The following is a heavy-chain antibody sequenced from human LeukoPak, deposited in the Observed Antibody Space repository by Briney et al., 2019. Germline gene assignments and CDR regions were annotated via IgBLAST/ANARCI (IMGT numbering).Heavy chain of an antibody. Sequence: SEPLSLTCAVYGGPFSGYYWSWIRQPPGKGLEGFGEINHSGSTNYDPSLKSRVTISVDTSNNQFSLKLSSVTAADTAVYYCAREGGIVVAGTWGRNSYYMDVWGKGTTVTVSS. CDR3: AREGGIVVAGTWGRNSYYMDV. D-gene: IGHD6-19*01. V-gene: IGHV4-34*01. CDR1: GGPFSGYY. J-gene: IGHJ6*03. CDR2: INHSGST.